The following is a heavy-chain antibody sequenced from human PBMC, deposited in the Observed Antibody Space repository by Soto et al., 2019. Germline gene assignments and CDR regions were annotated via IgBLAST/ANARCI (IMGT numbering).Heavy chain of an antibody. V-gene: IGHV1-69*12. CDR2: IIPIFGTA. CDR3: ARHLGGNHYYYGMDV. CDR1: GGTFSSYA. Sequence: QVQLVQSGAEVKKPGSSVKVSCKASGGTFSSYAISWVRQAPGQGLEWMGGIIPIFGTADYAQKFQGRVTITADDFTSTADLELSSLRSEDTAVYYCARHLGGNHYYYGMDVWGQGTTVTVSS. D-gene: IGHD3-16*01. J-gene: IGHJ6*02.